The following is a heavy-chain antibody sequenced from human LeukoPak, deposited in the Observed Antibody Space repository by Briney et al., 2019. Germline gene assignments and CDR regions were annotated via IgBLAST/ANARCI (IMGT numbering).Heavy chain of an antibody. D-gene: IGHD2-15*01. Sequence: GGSLRLSCATSGFSFSSYAMSWVRQAPGKGVEWVSAMSSSDDGRYYAASVRGRFTISRDTSRSTLYLQMNSLRAEDVAVYYCAKAPVTSCRGAFCYPFDYWGQGTLVTVSS. CDR2: MSSSDDGR. J-gene: IGHJ4*02. CDR3: AKAPVTSCRGAFCYPFDY. V-gene: IGHV3-23*01. CDR1: GFSFSSYA.